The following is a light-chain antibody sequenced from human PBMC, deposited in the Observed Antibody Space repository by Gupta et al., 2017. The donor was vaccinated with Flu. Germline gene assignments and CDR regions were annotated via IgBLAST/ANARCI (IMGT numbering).Light chain of an antibody. Sequence: SPSSLSASVGDRVTITCQATQDIKNYLNWYQQKPGKAPKLLIYDASNLETGVPSRFSGSGSGTDFTFTISSLQPEDIATYYCQQYDKLPRTFGGGTGVEIK. CDR2: DAS. CDR3: QQYDKLPRT. CDR1: QDIKNY. V-gene: IGKV1-33*01. J-gene: IGKJ4*01.